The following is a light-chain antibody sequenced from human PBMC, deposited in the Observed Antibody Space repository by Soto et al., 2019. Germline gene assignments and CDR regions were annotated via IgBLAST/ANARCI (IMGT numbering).Light chain of an antibody. Sequence: EIVMTQSPATLSVSPGERATLSCRASQSIGSDLVWYQQKPGQAPRLLIYGSSTRATGIPARFSGSGSGTAFTLTISRLQSEDFAVYYCQQFNKWPLTFGGGTQVEIK. CDR2: GSS. V-gene: IGKV3-15*01. CDR1: QSIGSD. J-gene: IGKJ4*01. CDR3: QQFNKWPLT.